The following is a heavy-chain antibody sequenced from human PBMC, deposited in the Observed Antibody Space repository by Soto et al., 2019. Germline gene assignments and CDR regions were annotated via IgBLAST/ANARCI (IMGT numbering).Heavy chain of an antibody. J-gene: IGHJ6*02. CDR3: ASAYGSGSYYGMDV. V-gene: IGHV1-69*06. Sequence: SVKVSCKASGGTFSSYAISWVRQAPGQGLEWMGGIIPIFGTANYAQKFQGRVTITADKSTSTAYMELSSLRSEDTAVYYCASAYGSGSYYGMDVWGQGTTVTVSS. D-gene: IGHD3-10*01. CDR1: GGTFSSYA. CDR2: IIPIFGTA.